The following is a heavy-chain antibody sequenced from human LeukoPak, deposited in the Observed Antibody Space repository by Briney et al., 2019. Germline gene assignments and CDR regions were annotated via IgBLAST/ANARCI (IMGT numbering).Heavy chain of an antibody. D-gene: IGHD3-10*01. J-gene: IGHJ5*02. CDR3: ARRYYYGSGSYRWFDP. CDR2: ISSSSSYI. V-gene: IGHV3-21*01. CDR1: GFTFSSYS. Sequence: GGSLRLSCAASGFTFSSYSMNWVRQAPGKGLEWVSSISSSSSYIYYADSVKGRFTISRDNAKNSLYLQMNSLRAEDTAVYYCARRYYYGSGSYRWFDPWGQGTLVTVSS.